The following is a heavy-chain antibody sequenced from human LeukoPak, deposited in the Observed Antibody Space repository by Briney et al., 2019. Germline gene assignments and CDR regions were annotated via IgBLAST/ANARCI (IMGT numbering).Heavy chain of an antibody. V-gene: IGHV3-72*01. CDR2: ARDKANGYTT. J-gene: IGHJ4*02. CDR1: GFTFSDHF. D-gene: IGHD3-10*01. Sequence: PGGSLRLSCVASGFTFSDHFMDWVRQAPGKGLEWVGRARDKANGYTTEYAASVKGRFTISRDESRKSVYLQMSSLKTEDTAVYYCVIVDGTVIRGIIVTRLDYWGQGTLVTVSS. CDR3: VIVDGTVIRGIIVTRLDY.